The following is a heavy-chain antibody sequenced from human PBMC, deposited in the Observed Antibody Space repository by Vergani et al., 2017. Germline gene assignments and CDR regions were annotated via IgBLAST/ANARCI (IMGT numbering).Heavy chain of an antibody. CDR1: GGTFSSYA. J-gene: IGHJ4*02. CDR2: IIPIFGTE. Sequence: QVQLVQSGAEVKKPGSSVKVSCKASGGTFSSYAISWVRQAPGQGLEWMGGIIPIFGTENYAQQFQGRVTITADESTTTAYMELSSLRSEDTAVYYCAGEKRGRDGYNWGSGYFDYWGQGTLVTVSS. D-gene: IGHD5-24*01. CDR3: AGEKRGRDGYNWGSGYFDY. V-gene: IGHV1-69*01.